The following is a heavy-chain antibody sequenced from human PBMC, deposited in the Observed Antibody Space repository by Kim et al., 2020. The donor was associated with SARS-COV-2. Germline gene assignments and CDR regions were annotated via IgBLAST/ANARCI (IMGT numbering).Heavy chain of an antibody. V-gene: IGHV3-66*01. CDR3: ARDGGYSGYDDYYFDY. J-gene: IGHJ4*02. Sequence: DPVKGRFTISRDNSKNTLYLQMNSLRAEDTAVYYCARDGGYSGYDDYYFDYWGQGTLVTVSS. D-gene: IGHD5-12*01.